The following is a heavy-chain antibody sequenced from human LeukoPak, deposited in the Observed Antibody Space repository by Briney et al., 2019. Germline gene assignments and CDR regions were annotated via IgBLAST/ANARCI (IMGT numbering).Heavy chain of an antibody. Sequence: KSGESLRLSCVLSGLTFSDAWMSWVRQAPGKGLEWVGRIRNDRITDYAAPVQGRFSISRDNSKNTFYLQMNSLRTEDTGMYFCTWMATIFTVDYWGQGTLVTASS. CDR2: IRNDRIT. D-gene: IGHD5-12*01. CDR3: TWMATIFTVDY. CDR1: GLTFSDAW. J-gene: IGHJ4*02. V-gene: IGHV3-15*01.